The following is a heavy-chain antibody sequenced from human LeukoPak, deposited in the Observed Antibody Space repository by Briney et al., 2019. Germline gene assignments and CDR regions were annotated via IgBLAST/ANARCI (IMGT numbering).Heavy chain of an antibody. J-gene: IGHJ1*01. CDR3: GNSYHFDIGGHHRPTGN. CDR1: GVTVSSNY. D-gene: IGHD3-22*01. V-gene: IGHV3-53*04. Sequence: GGSLRLSCTASGVTASGVTVSSNYMSWVRQAPGKGLEWVAGLYTDGATFYADPVEGRFTISRHFFDNTSYLQMDSLRAEDTAVYYCGNSYHFDIGGHHRPTGNWGQGTLVTVSS. CDR2: LYTDGAT.